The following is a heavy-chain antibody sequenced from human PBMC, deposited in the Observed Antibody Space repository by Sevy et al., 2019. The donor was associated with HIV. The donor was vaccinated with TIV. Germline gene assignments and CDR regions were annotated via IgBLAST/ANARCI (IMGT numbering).Heavy chain of an antibody. CDR3: ARDRKGEYSAYDGAGYFGMDV. J-gene: IGHJ6*02. Sequence: GGSLRLSCAASGFTFSSYSMNWVRQAPGKGLEWVSSVSSLSNYIYYEDSVKGRFTISRDNAKNQLYLQMNNLRVEDTAVYYCARDRKGEYSAYDGAGYFGMDVWGQGITVTVSS. CDR2: VSSLSNYI. D-gene: IGHD5-12*01. V-gene: IGHV3-21*01. CDR1: GFTFSSYS.